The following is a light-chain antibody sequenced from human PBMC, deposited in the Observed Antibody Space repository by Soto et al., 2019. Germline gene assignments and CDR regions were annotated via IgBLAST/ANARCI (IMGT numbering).Light chain of an antibody. CDR2: DAS. Sequence: AIQLTQSPSSLSASVGDRVTITCRASQGISSALAWYQQKPGKAPKLLIYDASSLESGVPSRFSGSGSGTDFTLTISSLQPEDLATYYCQQFNSYPIFGGGTKVEIK. J-gene: IGKJ4*01. CDR3: QQFNSYPI. V-gene: IGKV1-13*02. CDR1: QGISSA.